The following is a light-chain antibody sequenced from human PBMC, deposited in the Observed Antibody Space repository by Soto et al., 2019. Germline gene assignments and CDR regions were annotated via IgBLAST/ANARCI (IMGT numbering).Light chain of an antibody. CDR1: QSVSSY. Sequence: EIVLTQSPCTLSLSPGSRPTLACRASQSVSSYLAWYQQKTGQAPRLIIYDASNRATGIPARFSGSGYGTDFNLTISSLETEDFAVYYCQQRSNWPWTFGQGTKVDI. V-gene: IGKV3-11*01. CDR3: QQRSNWPWT. CDR2: DAS. J-gene: IGKJ1*01.